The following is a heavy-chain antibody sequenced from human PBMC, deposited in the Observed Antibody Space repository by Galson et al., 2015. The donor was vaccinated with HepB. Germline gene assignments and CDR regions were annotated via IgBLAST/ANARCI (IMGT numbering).Heavy chain of an antibody. CDR3: ARSSDMVATYY. Sequence: SETLSLTCTVSGGSISSSSYYWGWIRQPPGKGLEWIGSMFYSGSTYYNPSLKSRVTISADMSKNQFSLKLSSVTAADTAVYYCARSSDMVATYYWGQGTLVTASS. CDR2: MFYSGST. J-gene: IGHJ4*02. V-gene: IGHV4-39*01. CDR1: GGSISSSSYY. D-gene: IGHD5-12*01.